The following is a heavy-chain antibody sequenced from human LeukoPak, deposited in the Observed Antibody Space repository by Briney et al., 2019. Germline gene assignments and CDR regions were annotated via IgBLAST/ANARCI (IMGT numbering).Heavy chain of an antibody. CDR3: ARRHAALIVISDAFDI. CDR2: IYYSGSP. V-gene: IGHV4-39*07. J-gene: IGHJ3*02. Sequence: SETLSLTCTVSGGSISSSSYYWGWIRQPPGKGLEWIGSIYYSGSPYYNPSLKSRVTISVDTSKNQFSLKLSSVTAADTAMYYCARRHAALIVISDAFDIWGKGTVVSVSP. D-gene: IGHD3-22*01. CDR1: GGSISSSSYY.